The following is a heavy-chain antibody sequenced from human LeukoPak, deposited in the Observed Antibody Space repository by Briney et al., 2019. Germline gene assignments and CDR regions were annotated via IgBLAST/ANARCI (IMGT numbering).Heavy chain of an antibody. J-gene: IGHJ5*02. CDR1: GGSISSSNW. CDR2: IYHRGST. V-gene: IGHV4-4*02. Sequence: SGTLSLTCAVSGGSISSSNWWSWVRQPPGKGLEWIGEIYHRGSTNYNPSLKSRVTISVDKSKNQFSLKLSSVTAADTAVYYCARRGLPEDNWFDPWGQGTLVTVSS. CDR3: ARRGLPEDNWFDP. D-gene: IGHD2-15*01.